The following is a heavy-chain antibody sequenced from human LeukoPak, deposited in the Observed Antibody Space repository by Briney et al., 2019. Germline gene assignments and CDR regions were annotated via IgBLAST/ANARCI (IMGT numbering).Heavy chain of an antibody. D-gene: IGHD6-6*01. CDR3: ARGGAARPDY. J-gene: IGHJ4*02. CDR2: ISGSGSSI. CDR1: GFTFTNYG. Sequence: GGSLRLSCEASGFTFTNYGMNWVRQAPGRGLEWLSYISGSGSSIYYADSVKGRFTISRDNGKNSLFLQMNSLRAEDTALYYCARGGAARPDYWGQGTLVTVSS. V-gene: IGHV3-48*01.